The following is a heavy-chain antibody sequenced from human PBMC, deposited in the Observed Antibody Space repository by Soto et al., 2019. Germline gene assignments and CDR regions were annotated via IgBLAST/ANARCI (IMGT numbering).Heavy chain of an antibody. J-gene: IGHJ3*02. CDR2: IRNKVNSYTT. Sequence: EVQLVESGGGLVQPGRSLRLSCAASGFTFSDHYMDWVRQAPGKGLEWVGRIRNKVNSYTTEYAASVKGRFTISRDDSKNSLYLQMNSLKTDDTAVYYCTRVRSSSWGLDAFDIWGQGTMDTVSS. D-gene: IGHD6-13*01. CDR1: GFTFSDHY. V-gene: IGHV3-72*01. CDR3: TRVRSSSWGLDAFDI.